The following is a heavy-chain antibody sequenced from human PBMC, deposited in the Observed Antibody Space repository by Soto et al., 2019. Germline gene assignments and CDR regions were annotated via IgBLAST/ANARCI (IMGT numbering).Heavy chain of an antibody. CDR1: GYTFTTYA. D-gene: IGHD1-26*01. CDR2: INPASGHT. CDR3: GRSVVGATGEILYNPMDV. V-gene: IGHV1-3*01. J-gene: IGHJ6*02. Sequence: QVQLVQSGAEVKKPWASVKVSCKASGYTFTTYALHWVRQAPGQRPEWMGWINPASGHTKYSKKFQDRVTITRDTSASTGYMELSSLRSEDTAVYYCGRSVVGATGEILYNPMDVWGQGTTVTVSS.